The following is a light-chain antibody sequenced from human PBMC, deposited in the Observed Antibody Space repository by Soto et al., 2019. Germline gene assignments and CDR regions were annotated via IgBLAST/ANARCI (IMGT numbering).Light chain of an antibody. J-gene: IGLJ1*01. CDR1: SSDVGGYNY. Sequence: QSALTQPASVSGSPGQSITISCTGTSSDVGGYNYVSWYQQHPGKAPKLMIYEVSNRPPGVSNRFSGSKSGNTASLTISGLQAEDEADYYCSSYTSSRTPYAFGPGTKLTVL. V-gene: IGLV2-14*01. CDR2: EVS. CDR3: SSYTSSRTPYA.